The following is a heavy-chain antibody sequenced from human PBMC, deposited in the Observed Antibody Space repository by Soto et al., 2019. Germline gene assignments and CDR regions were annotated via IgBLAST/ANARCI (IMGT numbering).Heavy chain of an antibody. J-gene: IGHJ4*02. CDR2: IYHGGST. D-gene: IGHD6-19*01. V-gene: IGHV4-4*02. Sequence: SETLSLTCAVSGGSISSSNWWSWVRQPPGKGLEWIGEIYHGGSTEYNPSLKSRVTISVDKSKNQFSLKLTSVTAADTAMYFCARASIAVAGTADFDCWGQGTLLTVSS. CDR3: ARASIAVAGTADFDC. CDR1: GGSISSSNW.